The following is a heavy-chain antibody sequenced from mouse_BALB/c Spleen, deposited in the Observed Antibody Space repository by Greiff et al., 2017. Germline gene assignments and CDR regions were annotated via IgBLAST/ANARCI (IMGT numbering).Heavy chain of an antibody. CDR3: TRDEGYGNYWFAY. D-gene: IGHD2-1*01. V-gene: IGHV5-6-4*01. CDR1: GFTFSSYT. J-gene: IGHJ3*01. CDR2: ISSGGSYT. Sequence: EVNVVESGGGLVKPGGSLKLSCAASGFTFSSYTMSWVRQTPEKRLEWVATISSGGSYTYYPDSVKGRFTISRDNAKNTLYLQMSSLKSEDTAMYYCTRDEGYGNYWFAYWGQGTLVTVSA.